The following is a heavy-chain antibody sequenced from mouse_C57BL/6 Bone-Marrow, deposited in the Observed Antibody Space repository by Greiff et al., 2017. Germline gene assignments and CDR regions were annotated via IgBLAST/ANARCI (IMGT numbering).Heavy chain of an antibody. CDR1: GYTFTSYW. Sequence: VQLQQPGAALVKPGASVKMSCKASGYTFTSYWITWVKQRPGQGLEWIGDIYPGSGSTNYNEKFKSNATLTVDTASSTAYMQLSSLTSEDSAVYYCARPYYNNYWYLDVWVTGTTVTVSS. D-gene: IGHD2-5*01. V-gene: IGHV1-55*01. J-gene: IGHJ1*03. CDR2: IYPGSGST. CDR3: ARPYYNNYWYLDV.